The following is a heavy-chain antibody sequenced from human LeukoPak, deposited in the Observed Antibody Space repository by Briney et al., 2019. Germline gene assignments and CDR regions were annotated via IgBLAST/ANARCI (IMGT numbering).Heavy chain of an antibody. CDR1: GFTFSSYW. Sequence: PGGSLRLSCAASGFTFSSYWMHWVRQAPGKGLVWASRINSDGSSTSYADSVKGRFTISRDNAKNTLYLQMNSLRAEDTAVYYCARETSGWYLHAFDIWGQGTMVTVSS. D-gene: IGHD6-19*01. J-gene: IGHJ3*02. CDR2: INSDGSST. CDR3: ARETSGWYLHAFDI. V-gene: IGHV3-74*01.